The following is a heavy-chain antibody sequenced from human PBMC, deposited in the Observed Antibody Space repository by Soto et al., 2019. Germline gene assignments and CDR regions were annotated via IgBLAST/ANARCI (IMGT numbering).Heavy chain of an antibody. J-gene: IGHJ5*02. V-gene: IGHV5-51*01. D-gene: IGHD2-8*02. Sequence: GESLKISCMGSGYTFTSHWIGWVRQMPGKGLEWMGIIYPGDSDTRYSPSFQGQVTISADKSIRTAYLQWNSLKASDTAMYCCVRVGLVGSNSLPNAWFDPWGPGTLVTVSS. CDR3: VRVGLVGSNSLPNAWFDP. CDR2: IYPGDSDT. CDR1: GYTFTSHW.